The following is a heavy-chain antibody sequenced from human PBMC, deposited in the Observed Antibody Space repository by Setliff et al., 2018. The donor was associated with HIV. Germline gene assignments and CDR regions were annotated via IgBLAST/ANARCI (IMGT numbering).Heavy chain of an antibody. CDR2: ISSSSGDI. Sequence: GGSLRLSCAASGFTFSSYTMNWVRQAPGKGLEWVSYISSSSGDISYADSVKGRFTISRDNAKKSLSLQMNSLRAEDTAVYYCARVVRYSNFDCWGQGTPVTVSS. J-gene: IGHJ4*02. CDR3: ARVVRYSNFDC. CDR1: GFTFSSYT. V-gene: IGHV3-48*01. D-gene: IGHD4-4*01.